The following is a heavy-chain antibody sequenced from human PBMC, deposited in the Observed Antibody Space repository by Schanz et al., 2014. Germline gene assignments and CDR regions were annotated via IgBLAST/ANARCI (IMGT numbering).Heavy chain of an antibody. Sequence: QVQLQESGPGLVKPSQTLSLTCTVSGGSISSGGYYWTWIRQHPGKGLEWIGYIYYSGNTYYTPSLKSRVIMSVDTSKKQFSLKLSSVTAADTAVYYCARVLPGGGGVGGGYKWFDPWGQGILVTVSS. CDR3: ARVLPGGGGVGGGYKWFDP. CDR2: IYYSGNT. J-gene: IGHJ5*02. CDR1: GGSISSGGYY. D-gene: IGHD5-12*01. V-gene: IGHV4-31*03.